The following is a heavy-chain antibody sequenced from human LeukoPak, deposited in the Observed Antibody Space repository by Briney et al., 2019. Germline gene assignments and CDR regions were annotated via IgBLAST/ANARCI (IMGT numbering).Heavy chain of an antibody. CDR1: GLTVSSNY. Sequence: GGSLRLSCAASGLTVSSNYMSWVRQAPGKGLEWVSVIYSGGSTYYADSVKGRFTISRDNSKNTLYLQMNSLRAEDTAVYYCARIPGSYGPYYFDYWGQGTLVTVSP. J-gene: IGHJ4*02. V-gene: IGHV3-53*01. CDR3: ARIPGSYGPYYFDY. D-gene: IGHD1-26*01. CDR2: IYSGGST.